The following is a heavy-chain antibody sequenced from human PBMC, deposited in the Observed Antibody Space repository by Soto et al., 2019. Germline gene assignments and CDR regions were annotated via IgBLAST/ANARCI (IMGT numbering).Heavy chain of an antibody. CDR1: GFTFSTYW. V-gene: IGHV3-7*01. CDR2: MNQDGSEK. D-gene: IGHD6-6*01. Sequence: GGSLRLSCAASGFTFSTYWMSWVRQAPGKGLEWVANMNQDGSEKYYVDSVKGRFTISRDNAKNSLYLQMNSLRAEDTAVYYCARDVVVPASRLAYSGQGAPVTVSS. J-gene: IGHJ4*02. CDR3: ARDVVVPASRLAY.